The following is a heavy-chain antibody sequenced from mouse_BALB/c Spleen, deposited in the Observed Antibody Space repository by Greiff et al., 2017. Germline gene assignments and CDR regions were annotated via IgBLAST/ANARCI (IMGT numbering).Heavy chain of an antibody. CDR1: GYSITSGYY. CDR2: ISYDGSN. D-gene: IGHD2-14*01. V-gene: IGHV3-6*02. Sequence: EVKLVESGPGLVKPSQSLSLTCSVTGYSITSGYYWNWIRQFPGNKLEWMGYISYDGSNNYNPSLKNRISITRDTSKNQFFLKLNSVTTEDTATYYCANYRYDFAYWGQGTLVTVSA. J-gene: IGHJ3*01. CDR3: ANYRYDFAY.